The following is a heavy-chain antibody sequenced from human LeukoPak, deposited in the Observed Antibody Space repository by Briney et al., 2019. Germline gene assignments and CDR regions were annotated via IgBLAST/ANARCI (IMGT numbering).Heavy chain of an antibody. CDR3: ARGVEPAAAGPFIDY. CDR2: IYHSGST. D-gene: IGHD6-13*01. CDR1: GGSISSGGYS. Sequence: SETLSLTCAVSGGSISSGGYSWSWIRQPPGKGLEWIGYIYHSGSTYYNPSLESRVTISVDRSKNQFSLKLSSVTAADTAVYYCARGVEPAAAGPFIDYWGQGTLVTVSS. V-gene: IGHV4-30-2*01. J-gene: IGHJ4*02.